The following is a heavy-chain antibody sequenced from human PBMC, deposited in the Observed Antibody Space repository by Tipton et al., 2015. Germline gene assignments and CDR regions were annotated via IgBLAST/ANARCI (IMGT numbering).Heavy chain of an antibody. J-gene: IGHJ4*02. Sequence: TLSLTCTVSGGSISSSYYWGWIRQPPGKGLEWIGSIYYIGRTYNNPSLKSRVTISVDTSKNQFSLKLSSVTAADTAVYYCAGHLAYRDTWSAQGFWGQGILVTVSS. CDR2: IYYIGRT. V-gene: IGHV4-39*01. CDR3: AGHLAYRDTWSAQGF. CDR1: GGSISSSYY. D-gene: IGHD3-3*01.